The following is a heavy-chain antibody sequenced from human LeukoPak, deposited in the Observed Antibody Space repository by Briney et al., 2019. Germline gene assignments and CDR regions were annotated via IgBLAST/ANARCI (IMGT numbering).Heavy chain of an antibody. V-gene: IGHV4-59*08. CDR1: GGSISGYY. CDR3: ARRVAINYWYFDL. D-gene: IGHD3-9*01. CDR2: IYYSGNT. J-gene: IGHJ2*01. Sequence: SETLSLTCTVSGGSISGYYWSWIRQPPGKGLEWIGYIYYSGNTNYNPSLTSRVTISVEMSRNQFSLNLSSVTAADTAVYYCARRVAINYWYFDLWGRGTLVTVSS.